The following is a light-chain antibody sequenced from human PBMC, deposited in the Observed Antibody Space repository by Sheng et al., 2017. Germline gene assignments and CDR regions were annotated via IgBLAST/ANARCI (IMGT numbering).Light chain of an antibody. CDR2: KAS. Sequence: DIQMTQSPSTLSASVGDRVTITCRASESIDKWLAWYQQKPGKAPKLLIYKASSVESGVPSRFSGSGSGTEFTLAITTLQPDDFATYFCQQYDSEITFGQGTRLEIK. CDR1: ESIDKW. CDR3: QQYDSEIT. J-gene: IGKJ5*01. V-gene: IGKV1-5*03.